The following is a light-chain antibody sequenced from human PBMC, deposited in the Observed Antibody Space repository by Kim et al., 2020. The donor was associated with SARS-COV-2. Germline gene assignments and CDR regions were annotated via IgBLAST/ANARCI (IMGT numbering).Light chain of an antibody. CDR1: QSNTNT. J-gene: IGKJ2*01. Sequence: SAPVGDSVTITCRASQSNTNTLAWLQQKSGKAPKLLIYKASSLESGVPSRFSGSGSGTEFTLTISSLQPDYFATYYCHQYYRYSTFGQGTKLEI. CDR2: KAS. V-gene: IGKV1-5*03. CDR3: HQYYRYST.